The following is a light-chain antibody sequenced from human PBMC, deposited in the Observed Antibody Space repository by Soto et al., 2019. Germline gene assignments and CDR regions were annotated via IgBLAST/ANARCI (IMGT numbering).Light chain of an antibody. V-gene: IGLV2-8*01. CDR3: CSYGGGNNFYV. Sequence: QSVLTQPPSASGSPGQSVTISCTGTSSDIGTYDYVSWYQHLPDKAPKLIIYEVSKRPSGVPDRFSGSKSGNTASLTVSGLQAEDEGDSYCCSYGGGNNFYVSGTGTKVT. CDR2: EVS. J-gene: IGLJ1*01. CDR1: SSDIGTYDY.